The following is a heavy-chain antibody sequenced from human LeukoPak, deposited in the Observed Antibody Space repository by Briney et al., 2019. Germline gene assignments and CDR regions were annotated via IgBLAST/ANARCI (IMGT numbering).Heavy chain of an antibody. Sequence: GASVKVSCKASGYTFTSYGISWVRQAPGQGLEWMGWISAYNGNTNYAQKLQGRVTMTTDTSTSTAYMELRSLRSDDTAVYYCARDCSSTSCYGGTDYWGQGTLVTVSS. D-gene: IGHD2-2*01. CDR1: GYTFTSYG. V-gene: IGHV1-18*01. CDR3: ARDCSSTSCYGGTDY. CDR2: ISAYNGNT. J-gene: IGHJ4*02.